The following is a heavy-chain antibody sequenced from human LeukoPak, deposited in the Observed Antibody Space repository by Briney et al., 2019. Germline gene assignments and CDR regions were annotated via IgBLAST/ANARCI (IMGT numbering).Heavy chain of an antibody. V-gene: IGHV4-59*01. CDR2: THFSGSS. J-gene: IGHJ4*02. D-gene: IGHD6-13*01. Sequence: SETLSLTCTVSGVSISTYYWTWIRQPPGKRLEWIGYTHFSGSSNYNPSTKSRATTSLDRAKNQISLTLTSVTAADTAVYFCARAKAAGSYDFWGQGTLVTVSS. CDR1: GVSISTYY. CDR3: ARAKAAGSYDF.